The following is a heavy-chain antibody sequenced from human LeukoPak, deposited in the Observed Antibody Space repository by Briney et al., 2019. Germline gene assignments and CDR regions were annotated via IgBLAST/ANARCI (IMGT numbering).Heavy chain of an antibody. CDR3: ARGGYSYALGSDY. CDR2: INHSGST. CDR1: GGSFSGYY. Sequence: PETLSLTCAVYGGSFSGYYWSWIRQPPGKGLEWIGEINHSGSTNYNPSLKSRVTISVDTSKNQFSLKLSSVTAADTAVYYCARGGYSYALGSDYWGQGTLVTVSS. V-gene: IGHV4-34*01. J-gene: IGHJ4*02. D-gene: IGHD5-18*01.